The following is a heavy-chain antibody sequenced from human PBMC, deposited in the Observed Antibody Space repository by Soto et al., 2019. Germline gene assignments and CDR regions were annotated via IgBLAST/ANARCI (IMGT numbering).Heavy chain of an antibody. D-gene: IGHD5-18*01. CDR2: IYHSGST. CDR3: ARVPGYSYAFDY. CDR1: GGSISSGGYS. Sequence: SEALSLTCAVSGGSISSGGYSWSWIRQPPGKGLEWIGYIYHSGSTYYNPSLKSRVTISVDRSKNQFSLKLSSVTAADTAVYYCARVPGYSYAFDYWGQGTLVTVSS. J-gene: IGHJ4*02. V-gene: IGHV4-30-2*01.